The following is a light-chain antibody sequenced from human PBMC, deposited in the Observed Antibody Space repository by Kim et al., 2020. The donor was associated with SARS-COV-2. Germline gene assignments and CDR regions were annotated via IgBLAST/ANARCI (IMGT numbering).Light chain of an antibody. CDR1: QSLLHSTRYNS. V-gene: IGKV2-28*01. J-gene: IGKJ2*01. Sequence: IAMTQSPLSLPVTPGEPASIPCRSSQSLLHSTRYNSLDWYLQKPGQSPQLLIYLGSNRASGVPDGFSGSGSGTDFTLKINRIETVDVGMCYSMLSLKTPYTFGQGTRLEI. CDR2: LGS. CDR3: MLSLKTPYT.